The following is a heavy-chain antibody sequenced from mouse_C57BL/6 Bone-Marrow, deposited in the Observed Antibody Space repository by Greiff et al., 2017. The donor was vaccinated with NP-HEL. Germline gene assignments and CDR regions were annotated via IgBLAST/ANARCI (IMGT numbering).Heavy chain of an antibody. CDR2: IYPRSGNT. Sequence: QVQLQQSGAELARPGASVKLSCKASGYTFTSYGISWVKQRTGQGLEWIGEIYPRSGNTYYNEKFKGKATLTAAKSSSTAYMELRSLTSEDSAVYFCARSHYYGSSYDYAMDYWGQGTSVTVSS. CDR1: GYTFTSYG. J-gene: IGHJ4*01. V-gene: IGHV1-81*01. D-gene: IGHD1-1*01. CDR3: ARSHYYGSSYDYAMDY.